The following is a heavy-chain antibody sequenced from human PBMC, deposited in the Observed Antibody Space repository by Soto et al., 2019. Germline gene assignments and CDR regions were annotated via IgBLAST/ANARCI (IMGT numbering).Heavy chain of an antibody. CDR3: ARGLVEGWFDP. Sequence: SETLSLTCTVSGGSISSYYSSCIRQPPGKGLEWIGYIYYSGSTNYNPSLTSRVTISVDTSKNQFSLKLSSVTAADTAVYYCARGLVEGWFDPWGQGTLVTVSS. J-gene: IGHJ5*02. D-gene: IGHD1-26*01. CDR1: GGSISSYY. CDR2: IYYSGST. V-gene: IGHV4-59*01.